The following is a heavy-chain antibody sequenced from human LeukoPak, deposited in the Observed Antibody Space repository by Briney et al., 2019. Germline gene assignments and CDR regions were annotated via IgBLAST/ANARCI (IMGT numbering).Heavy chain of an antibody. Sequence: ASVKVSCKASGGTFSSYAISWLRQAPGQGLEWMGRIIPIFGTANYAQKFQGRVTITTDESTSTAYMELSSLRSENTAVYYCARDRGSSRSPAFDIWGQGTMFTVSS. D-gene: IGHD6-13*01. V-gene: IGHV1-69*05. CDR1: GGTFSSYA. CDR2: IIPIFGTA. J-gene: IGHJ3*02. CDR3: ARDRGSSRSPAFDI.